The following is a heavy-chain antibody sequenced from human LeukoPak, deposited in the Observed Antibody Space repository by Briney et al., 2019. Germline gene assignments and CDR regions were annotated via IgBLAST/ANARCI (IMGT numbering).Heavy chain of an antibody. CDR3: TKRGTVTTFGHCDF. Sequence: GGSLRLSCAGSGFTFSSYGMSWVRQAPGKGLEWVSAISGSGGSTYYADSVKGRFTISRDNSKNTLYLQMNSLRAEDTAVYYCTKRGTVTTFGHCDFWGQGTLVTVSS. J-gene: IGHJ4*02. CDR2: ISGSGGST. CDR1: GFTFSSYG. V-gene: IGHV3-23*01. D-gene: IGHD4-17*01.